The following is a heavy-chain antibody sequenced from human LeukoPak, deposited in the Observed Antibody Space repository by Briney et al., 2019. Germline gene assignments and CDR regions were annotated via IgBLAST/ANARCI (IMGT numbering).Heavy chain of an antibody. CDR1: GGSISSYY. CDR3: ARGRDSSGSSYDAFDI. V-gene: IGHV4-59*12. CDR2: IYYSGST. Sequence: SETLSLTCTVSGGSISSYYWTWIRQPPGKGLEWIGYIYYSGSTNYNPSLKSRVTISVDTSKNQFSLKLSSVTAADTAVYYCARGRDSSGSSYDAFDIWGQGTMVTVSS. D-gene: IGHD3-22*01. J-gene: IGHJ3*02.